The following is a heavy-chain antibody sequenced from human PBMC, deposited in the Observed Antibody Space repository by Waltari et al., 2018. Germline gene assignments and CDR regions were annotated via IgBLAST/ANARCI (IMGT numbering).Heavy chain of an antibody. J-gene: IGHJ4*02. CDR3: ARGRRQKRPQGGLTLADY. V-gene: IGHV4-34*01. Sequence: QVQLQQWGAGLLKPSETLSLTCAVYGGSFSGYYWSWIRQPPGKGLEWIGEINHRESTTYNPSRKSRVTIAVDTAKNQFALKLSSVTAADTAVYYCARGRRQKRPQGGLTLADYWGQGTLVTVSS. CDR2: INHREST. CDR1: GGSFSGYY. D-gene: IGHD3-3*02.